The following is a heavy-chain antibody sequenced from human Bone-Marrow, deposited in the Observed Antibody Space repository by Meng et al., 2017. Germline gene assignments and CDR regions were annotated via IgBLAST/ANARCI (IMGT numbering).Heavy chain of an antibody. CDR1: GYTFTSYG. CDR3: ASPLLYGDYVYGMDV. D-gene: IGHD4-17*01. Sequence: ASVKVSCKASGYTFTSYGISWVRQAPGQGLEWMGWISAYNGNTNYAQKLQGRVTMTTDTSTSTAYMELRSLRSDDTAVYYCASPLLYGDYVYGMDVWGQGTTVTVSS. CDR2: ISAYNGNT. V-gene: IGHV1-18*01. J-gene: IGHJ6*02.